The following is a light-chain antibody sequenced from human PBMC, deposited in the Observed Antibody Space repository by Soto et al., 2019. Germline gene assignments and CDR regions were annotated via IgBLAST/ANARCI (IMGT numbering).Light chain of an antibody. CDR1: SSDVGSYNL. V-gene: IGLV2-23*03. CDR2: EGT. CDR3: CSYAGYSTFVV. J-gene: IGLJ2*01. Sequence: QSVLTQPASVSGSPGQSITISCTGTSSDVGSYNLVSWYQLHPGKAPKVIIYEGTKRPSGVSDRFFGFKSGNTASLTISGLQAEDEADYYCCSYAGYSTFVVFGGGTKVTVL.